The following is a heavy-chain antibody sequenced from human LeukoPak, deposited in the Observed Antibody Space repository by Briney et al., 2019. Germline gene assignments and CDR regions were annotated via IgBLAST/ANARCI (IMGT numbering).Heavy chain of an antibody. Sequence: QSGGSLRLSCAASGFTFSSYAMHWVRQAPGKGLEWVAVISYDGSNKYYADSVKGRFTISRDNSKNTLYLQMNGLRAEDTAVYYCARGRGVTMVRGLKTNWFDPWGQGTLVTVSS. J-gene: IGHJ5*02. D-gene: IGHD3-10*01. CDR3: ARGRGVTMVRGLKTNWFDP. CDR1: GFTFSSYA. V-gene: IGHV3-30*04. CDR2: ISYDGSNK.